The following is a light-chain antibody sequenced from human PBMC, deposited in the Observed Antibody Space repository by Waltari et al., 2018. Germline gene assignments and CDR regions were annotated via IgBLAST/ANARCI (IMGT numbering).Light chain of an antibody. J-gene: IGLJ3*02. CDR2: DVN. V-gene: IGLV2-14*03. CDR3: SSFVGSNNLAWV. Sequence: HSALTQPASVSGSPGQTVTISCTGTSSDSGRYNYVAWYQHHPDKVPKLIIYDVNNRPSGISDGFSASKSGYTASRTISGLRAEDEADYYCSSFVGSNNLAWVFGGGTKVTV. CDR1: SSDSGRYNY.